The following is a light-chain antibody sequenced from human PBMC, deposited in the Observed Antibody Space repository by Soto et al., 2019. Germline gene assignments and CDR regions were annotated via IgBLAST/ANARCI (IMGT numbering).Light chain of an antibody. CDR1: QSLEYSDGNTF. CDR3: MQGTHWPWT. CDR2: QVS. Sequence: DVVLTQSPLSLPVTLGQPASMSCRSSQSLEYSDGNTFLNWFHQRPGQSPRRLIYQVSNRDSGVPERFTGSGSGTDFTLRISSVEAEDVGLYFCMQGTHWPWTFGQGTKVEI. V-gene: IGKV2-30*01. J-gene: IGKJ1*01.